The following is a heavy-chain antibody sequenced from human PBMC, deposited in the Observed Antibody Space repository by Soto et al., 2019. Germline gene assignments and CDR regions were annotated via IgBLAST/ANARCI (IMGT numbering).Heavy chain of an antibody. CDR2: ISYDGSNK. V-gene: IGHV3-30*18. CDR1: GFSFSSYG. J-gene: IGHJ4*02. CDR3: AKDAPIAVAGTQLDY. Sequence: SLRLSCVASGFSFSSYGMHWIRQAPGKGLEWVAVISYDGSNKYYADSVKGRFTISRDNSKNTLYLQMNSLRAEDTAVYYCAKDAPIAVAGTQLDYWGQGTLVTVSS. D-gene: IGHD6-19*01.